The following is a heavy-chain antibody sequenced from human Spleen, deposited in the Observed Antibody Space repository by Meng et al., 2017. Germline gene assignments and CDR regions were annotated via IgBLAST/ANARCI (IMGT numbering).Heavy chain of an antibody. J-gene: IGHJ4*02. V-gene: IGHV6-1*01. D-gene: IGHD2-8*01. CDR3: SDLNGHY. Sequence: VQLQQSGPGLVRPPQTRPLTCAISGDSVTSNSAAWNWIRQSPSRGLEWLGRTFYRSKWHNDYAVSVKSRITINPDTSKNQFSLQLNSVTPEDTALYYCSDLNGHYWGQGTLVTVSS. CDR1: GDSVTSNSAA. CDR2: TFYRSKWHN.